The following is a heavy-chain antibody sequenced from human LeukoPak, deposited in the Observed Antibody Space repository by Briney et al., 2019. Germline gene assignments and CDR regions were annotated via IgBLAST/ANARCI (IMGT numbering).Heavy chain of an antibody. CDR3: GKTTVGYSSGQKPAWPVDY. D-gene: IGHD5-18*01. CDR1: GFTFGSHA. Sequence: GGSLRLSREASGFTFGSHAMYWVRPAPAKGLEGVAGIFGSGGSPHYADSVKGRFTISRDNSRNTVYLQINSLRAEDTAVYYCGKTTVGYSSGQKPAWPVDYWGQGTLVTVSS. J-gene: IGHJ4*02. CDR2: IFGSGGSP. V-gene: IGHV3-23*01.